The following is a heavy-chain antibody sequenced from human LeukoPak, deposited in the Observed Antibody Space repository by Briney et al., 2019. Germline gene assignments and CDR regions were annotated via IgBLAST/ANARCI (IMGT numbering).Heavy chain of an antibody. Sequence: GASVKVSCKASGYTFTNYGIRWVRQAPGHGVERMGWISTYNGNTHYAQKFQGRVTMTTDTSTSTAYMELRSLRSDDTAMYYCARNSSGYPHAFDYWGQGTLVTVSS. D-gene: IGHD3-22*01. CDR3: ARNSSGYPHAFDY. V-gene: IGHV1-18*01. J-gene: IGHJ4*02. CDR2: ISTYNGNT. CDR1: GYTFTNYG.